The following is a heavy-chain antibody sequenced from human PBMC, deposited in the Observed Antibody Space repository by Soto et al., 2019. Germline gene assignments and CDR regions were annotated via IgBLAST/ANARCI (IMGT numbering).Heavy chain of an antibody. Sequence: QVQLVESGGGVVQPGTSLRLSCAASGFSLSNYAMHWVRQAPGKGLEWVALMSYDGAYKYYAGTVKGRFTFSRDDSNNTLLLQMDSLTADDTAVYYCARQFFDWLCFDLWGQGTLVTVSS. CDR3: ARQFFDWLCFDL. CDR2: MSYDGAYK. V-gene: IGHV3-30-3*01. CDR1: GFSLSNYA. D-gene: IGHD3-9*01. J-gene: IGHJ4*02.